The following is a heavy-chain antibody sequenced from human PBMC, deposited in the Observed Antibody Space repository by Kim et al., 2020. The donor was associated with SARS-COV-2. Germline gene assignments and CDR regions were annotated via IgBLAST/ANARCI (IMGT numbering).Heavy chain of an antibody. CDR3: AKESFYGGKKKYYYYGMDV. V-gene: IGHV3-30*18. J-gene: IGHJ6*02. Sequence: GGSLRLSCAASGFTFSSYGMHWVRQAPGKGLEWVAVISYDGSNKYYADSVKGRFTISRDNSKNTLYLQMNSLRAEDTAVYYCAKESFYGGKKKYYYYGMDVWGQGTTVTVSS. D-gene: IGHD4-17*01. CDR1: GFTFSSYG. CDR2: ISYDGSNK.